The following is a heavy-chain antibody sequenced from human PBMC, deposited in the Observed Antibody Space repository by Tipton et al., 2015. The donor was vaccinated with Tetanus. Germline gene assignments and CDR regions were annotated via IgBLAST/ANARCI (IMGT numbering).Heavy chain of an antibody. J-gene: IGHJ6*02. CDR3: ASNQLLSGDYYGMDV. D-gene: IGHD2-2*01. Sequence: VQLVQSGAEEKKPGESLTISCKGSGYSFTSYWIGWVRQMPGKGLEWMRIIYPGDSDTRYRQSFQGQVTISADKSISPAYLQWSSLKASDTAMYYWASNQLLSGDYYGMDVWGQGTTVTVSS. CDR1: GYSFTSYW. CDR2: IYPGDSDT. V-gene: IGHV5-51*01.